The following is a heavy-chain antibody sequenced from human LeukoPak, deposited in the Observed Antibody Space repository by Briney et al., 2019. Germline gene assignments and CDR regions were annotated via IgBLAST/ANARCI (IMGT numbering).Heavy chain of an antibody. CDR1: GFTFSSYA. J-gene: IGHJ6*03. CDR2: ISGSGGST. Sequence: WGSLRLSCAASGFTFSSYAMTWVRQAPGKGLEWVSAISGSGGSTYYADSVKGRFTISRDNSKNTLFLQMNSLRAEDTAVYYCAKRRGLELLYYYYMDVWGKGTTVTVSS. D-gene: IGHD1-7*01. V-gene: IGHV3-23*01. CDR3: AKRRGLELLYYYYMDV.